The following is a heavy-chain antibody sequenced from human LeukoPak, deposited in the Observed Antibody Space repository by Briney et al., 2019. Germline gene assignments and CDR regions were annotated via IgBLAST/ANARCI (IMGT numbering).Heavy chain of an antibody. CDR2: IYSGGST. Sequence: QPGGSLRLSCAASGFTVSSNYMSWVRQAPGKGLEWVSVIYSGGSTYYADSVKGRFTISRDNSKNTLYLQMNSLRADDTAVYYCAKGPLIEVAGTTWDYWGQGTLVTVSS. CDR1: GFTVSSNY. CDR3: AKGPLIEVAGTTWDY. D-gene: IGHD6-19*01. J-gene: IGHJ4*02. V-gene: IGHV3-53*01.